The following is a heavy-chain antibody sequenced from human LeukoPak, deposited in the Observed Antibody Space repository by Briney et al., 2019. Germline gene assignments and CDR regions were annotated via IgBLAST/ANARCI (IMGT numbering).Heavy chain of an antibody. CDR1: GYTFTGYY. CDR3: ALIAAAGYDAFDI. J-gene: IGHJ3*02. Sequence: ASVKVSCKASGYTFTGYYMHWVRQAPGQGLEWMGWINPNSGGTNYAQKFQGWVTMTRDTSISTAYTELSRLRSDDTAVYYCALIAAAGYDAFDIWGQGTMVTVSS. V-gene: IGHV1-2*04. D-gene: IGHD6-13*01. CDR2: INPNSGGT.